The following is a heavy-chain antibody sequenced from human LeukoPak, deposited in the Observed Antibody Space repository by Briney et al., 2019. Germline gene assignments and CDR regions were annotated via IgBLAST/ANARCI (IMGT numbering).Heavy chain of an antibody. CDR1: GFTFSSYG. D-gene: IGHD6-13*01. CDR2: ISYDGSNK. Sequence: GGPLRLSCAASGFTFSSYGMHWVRQAPGKGLEWVAVISYDGSNKYYADSVKGRFTISRDNSKNTLYLQMNSLRAEDTAVYYCARQYSSSWTNYYYYGMDVWGQGTTVTVSS. CDR3: ARQYSSSWTNYYYYGMDV. J-gene: IGHJ6*02. V-gene: IGHV3-30*03.